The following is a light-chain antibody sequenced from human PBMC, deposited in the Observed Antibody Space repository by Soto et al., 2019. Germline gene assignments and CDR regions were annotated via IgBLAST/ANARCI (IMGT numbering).Light chain of an antibody. CDR2: KVS. J-gene: IGKJ5*01. CDR1: QSLVHSDGIAY. CDR3: MQGTHWPIT. Sequence: DVVMTQSPLSLPVTLGQPASISCRSNQSLVHSDGIAYFSWFQQRPGQSPRRLVYKVSNRDSGVPAKFSGSGSGTDFALKISRVEAEDVELDYCMQGTHWPITFGQGTRLEIK. V-gene: IGKV2-30*02.